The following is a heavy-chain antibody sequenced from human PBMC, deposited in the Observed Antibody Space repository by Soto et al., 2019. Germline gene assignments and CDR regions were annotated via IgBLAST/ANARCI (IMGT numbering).Heavy chain of an antibody. D-gene: IGHD3-3*01. V-gene: IGHV4-34*01. CDR1: GGSFSGYY. CDR2: INHSGST. Sequence: PSETLSLTCAVYGGSFSGYYWSWIRQPPGEGLEWIGEINHSGSTNYNPSLKSRVTISVDTSKNQFSLKLSSVTAADTAVYYCARGRVTIFGVVGYYYMDVWGKGTTVTVSS. J-gene: IGHJ6*03. CDR3: ARGRVTIFGVVGYYYMDV.